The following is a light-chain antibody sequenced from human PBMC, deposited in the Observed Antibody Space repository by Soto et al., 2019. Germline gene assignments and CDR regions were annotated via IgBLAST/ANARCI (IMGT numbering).Light chain of an antibody. CDR2: GAS. Sequence: EIVLTQFPGTLSLSPGESATLSCRASQSVGSNLAWYQQKPGQAPRLLIYGASTRATGIPARFSGSGSGTEFTLTISSLQSEDFAVYYCQQYNNWPPWTFGQGTKVDIK. CDR3: QQYNNWPPWT. CDR1: QSVGSN. J-gene: IGKJ1*01. V-gene: IGKV3-15*01.